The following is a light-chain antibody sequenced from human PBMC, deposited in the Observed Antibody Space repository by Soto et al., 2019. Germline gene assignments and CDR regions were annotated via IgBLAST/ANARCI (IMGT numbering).Light chain of an antibody. V-gene: IGKV1-9*01. Sequence: IQLTQSPSSLSASVGDRVTITCRASQGISNSLAWYQQKPGKAPKLLIYAASTLQSGVPSRFSGSGSGTDFTLTISCLQSEDFATYYCQQYYSYPSITFGQGTRLEIK. CDR1: QGISNS. J-gene: IGKJ5*01. CDR3: QQYYSYPSIT. CDR2: AAS.